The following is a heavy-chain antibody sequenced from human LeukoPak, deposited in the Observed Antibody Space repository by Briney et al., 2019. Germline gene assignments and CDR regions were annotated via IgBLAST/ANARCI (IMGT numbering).Heavy chain of an antibody. V-gene: IGHV3-23*01. CDR2: ISGSGGST. CDR1: GFTVSSNY. J-gene: IGHJ6*02. CDR3: ASRGSYQGYYYYGMDV. D-gene: IGHD1-26*01. Sequence: GGSLRLSCAASGFTVSSNYMSWVRQAPGKGLEWVSAISGSGGSTYYADSVKGRFTISRDNSKNTLYLQMNSLRAEDTAVYYCASRGSYQGYYYYGMDVWGQGTTVTVSS.